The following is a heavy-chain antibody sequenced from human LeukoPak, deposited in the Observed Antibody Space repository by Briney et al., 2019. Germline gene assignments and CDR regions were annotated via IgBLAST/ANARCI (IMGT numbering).Heavy chain of an antibody. V-gene: IGHV4-30-4*01. CDR3: ASKEPFYDVLTGYYGGTFDI. D-gene: IGHD3-9*01. J-gene: IGHJ3*02. Sequence: SQTLSLTCSVFGGSVNSNDHYWSWIRQSPGRGLEWIGSIYYRGNTYYSPSLESRVSMSMDVPRNQFSLQMNSVTAADTAVYYCASKEPFYDVLTGYYGGTFDIWGQGTMVTVSS. CDR1: GGSVNSNDHY. CDR2: IYYRGNT.